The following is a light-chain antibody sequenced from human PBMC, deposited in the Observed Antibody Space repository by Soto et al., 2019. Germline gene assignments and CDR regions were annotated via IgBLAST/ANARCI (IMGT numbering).Light chain of an antibody. CDR2: DAS. V-gene: IGKV3-11*01. CDR1: QSVNHF. CDR3: QQRKNWPLT. J-gene: IGKJ4*01. Sequence: EIVLIQSPATLSLSPGERATLSCRASQSVNHFLAWYQQKPGKAPRLLIYDASNRATGIPARFSGSGSGTDFTLTISSLEPEDFAVYYCQQRKNWPLTFGEGTKVEIK.